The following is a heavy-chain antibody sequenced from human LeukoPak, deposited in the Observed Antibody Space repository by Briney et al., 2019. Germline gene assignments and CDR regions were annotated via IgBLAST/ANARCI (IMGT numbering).Heavy chain of an antibody. J-gene: IGHJ5*02. Sequence: SETLSLTCTVSGGSISSSSYYCGWIRQPPGKGLEWIGSIYYSGSTYYNQSLKSRVNIPVDTSQNQFSLKLSSVTAADTAVDHCAREWEDIGAVVGNWFDPWGQGTLVTVSS. CDR3: AREWEDIGAVVGNWFDP. CDR1: GGSISSSSYY. CDR2: IYYSGST. D-gene: IGHD2-15*01. V-gene: IGHV4-39*02.